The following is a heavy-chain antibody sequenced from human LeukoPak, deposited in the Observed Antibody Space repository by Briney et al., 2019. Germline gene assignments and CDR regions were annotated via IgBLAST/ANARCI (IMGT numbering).Heavy chain of an antibody. Sequence: GASVKVSCKASGYTFTGYYMHRVRQAPGQGLEWMGWINPNSGGTKYAQRFQGRVTMTRDTSISTAYMELSSLTSDDTAVYHCARDPGIAVTGTPYYGMDVWGPGTTVTVSS. J-gene: IGHJ6*02. D-gene: IGHD6-19*01. CDR1: GYTFTGYY. CDR3: ARDPGIAVTGTPYYGMDV. V-gene: IGHV1-2*02. CDR2: INPNSGGT.